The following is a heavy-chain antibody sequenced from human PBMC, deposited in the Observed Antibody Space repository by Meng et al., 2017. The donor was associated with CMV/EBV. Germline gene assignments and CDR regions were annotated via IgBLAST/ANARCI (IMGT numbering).Heavy chain of an antibody. CDR1: TFSSYA. J-gene: IGHJ5*02. CDR2: IIPIFGTA. CDR3: ARVFAPNYDFWSGQRFDP. D-gene: IGHD3-3*01. V-gene: IGHV1-69*01. Sequence: TFSSYANSGGRQAPGQGREWVGGIIPIFGTANYAQKVQGRVTITADESTSTAYMELSSLRSEDTAVYYCARVFAPNYDFWSGQRFDPWGQGTLVTVSS.